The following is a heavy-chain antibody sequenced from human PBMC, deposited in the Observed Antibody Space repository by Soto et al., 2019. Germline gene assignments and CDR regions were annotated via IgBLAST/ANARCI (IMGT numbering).Heavy chain of an antibody. CDR3: AKDLLRALLGIAAAATGNSYYYYGMDV. CDR1: GYSFTSYG. D-gene: IGHD6-13*01. Sequence: GASVKVSCKASGYSFTSYGISWVRRAPGQGLEWMGWISPYNGHTQFVERFQGRVTMTTDTSTKTAYMELRNLRSDDTAVYYCAKDLLRALLGIAAAATGNSYYYYGMDVWGQGTTVTVSS. CDR2: ISPYNGHT. J-gene: IGHJ6*02. V-gene: IGHV1-18*01.